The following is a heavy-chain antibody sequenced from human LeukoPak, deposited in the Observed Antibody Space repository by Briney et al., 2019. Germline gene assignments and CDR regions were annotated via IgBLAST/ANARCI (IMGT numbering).Heavy chain of an antibody. CDR2: INAGNGNT. CDR3: ARDSRSGKTRTVTTDAFDI. J-gene: IGHJ3*02. D-gene: IGHD4-17*01. V-gene: IGHV1-3*01. Sequence: ASVKVSCKASGYTFTSYAMHWVRQAPGQRLEWMGWINAGNGNTKYSQKFQGRVTITRDTSASTAYMELSSLRSEDTAVYYCARDSRSGKTRTVTTDAFDIWGQGTMVTVSS. CDR1: GYTFTSYA.